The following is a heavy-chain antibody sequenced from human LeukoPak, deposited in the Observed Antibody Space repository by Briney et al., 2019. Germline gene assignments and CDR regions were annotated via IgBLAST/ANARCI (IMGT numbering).Heavy chain of an antibody. Sequence: QPGGSLRLSCAASGFTFSSYAISWVRQAPGKGLEWVSGISGSGASTYYADSVRGRFTISRENSKNTVYLQVNSLRAEDTAVYYCAKVSRDNSGSDAFDIWGQGTMVTVSS. CDR3: AKVSRDNSGSDAFDI. D-gene: IGHD3-22*01. J-gene: IGHJ3*02. CDR2: ISGSGAST. V-gene: IGHV3-23*01. CDR1: GFTFSSYA.